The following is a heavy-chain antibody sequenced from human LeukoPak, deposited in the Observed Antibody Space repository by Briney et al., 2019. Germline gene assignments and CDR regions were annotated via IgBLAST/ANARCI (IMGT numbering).Heavy chain of an antibody. D-gene: IGHD3-3*01. CDR1: GGSISSSSYY. Sequence: SETLSLTXTVSGGSISSSSYYWGWIRQPPGKGLEWIGSIYYSGSTYYNPSLKSRVTISVDTSKNQFSLKLSSVTAADTAVYYCASRRGEYYYYYYMDVWGKGTTVTVSS. CDR2: IYYSGST. CDR3: ASRRGEYYYYYYMDV. J-gene: IGHJ6*03. V-gene: IGHV4-39*01.